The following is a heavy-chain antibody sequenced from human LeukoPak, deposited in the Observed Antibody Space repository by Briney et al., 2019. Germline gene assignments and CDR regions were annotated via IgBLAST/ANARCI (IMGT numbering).Heavy chain of an antibody. CDR1: GGSISSSSCY. J-gene: IGHJ4*02. CDR3: ASDPQYYYDSSGYGFDY. CDR2: IYYSGST. V-gene: IGHV4-39*07. Sequence: SSETLSLTCTVSGGSISSSSCYWGWIRQPPGKGLEWIGSIYYSGSTYYNPSLKSRVTISVDTSKNQFSLKLSSVTAADTAVYYCASDPQYYYDSSGYGFDYWGQGTLVTVSS. D-gene: IGHD3-22*01.